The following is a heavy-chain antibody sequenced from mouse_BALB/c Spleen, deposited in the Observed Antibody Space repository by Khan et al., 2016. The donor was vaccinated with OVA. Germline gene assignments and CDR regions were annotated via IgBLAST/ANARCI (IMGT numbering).Heavy chain of an antibody. D-gene: IGHD2-4*01. J-gene: IGHJ3*01. V-gene: IGHV3-2*02. CDR2: ISYSGNT. Sequence: EVKLEESGPGLVKPSQSLSLTCTVTGYSITSGYGWNWIRQFPGNKLEWMGYISYSGNTRYNPSLKSLISITRDISRNQFFLQLNSVTTEDTATYYCARKDYYDYDPFPYWGQGTLGTVSA. CDR3: ARKDYYDYDPFPY. CDR1: GYSITSGYG.